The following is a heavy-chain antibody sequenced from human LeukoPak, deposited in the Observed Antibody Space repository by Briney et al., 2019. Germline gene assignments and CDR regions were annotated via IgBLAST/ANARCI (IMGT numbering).Heavy chain of an antibody. CDR3: AKSPSYGGKVLLGDY. CDR2: IYSGGST. V-gene: IGHV3-53*01. D-gene: IGHD4-23*01. J-gene: IGHJ4*02. CDR1: GFTVSSNY. Sequence: PGGSLRLSCAASGFTVSSNYMSWVRQAPGKGLEWVSVIYSGGSTYYADSVKGRFTISRDNSKNTLYLQMNSLRAEDTAVYYCAKSPSYGGKVLLGDYWGQGTLVTVSS.